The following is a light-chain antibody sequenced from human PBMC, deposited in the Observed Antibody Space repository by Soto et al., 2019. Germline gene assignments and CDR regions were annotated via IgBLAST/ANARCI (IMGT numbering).Light chain of an antibody. CDR3: QQTNTFPRT. J-gene: IGKJ4*01. Sequence: DIQLSQSPSSVSAFVGDSVSITCRARPNLTKWLAWYQQKPWEDTNLLIYSASILQSGVPSRFSGRGCGTYFTLSISGLQPEGVGTYLCQQTNTFPRTVGGGTKVDLK. CDR1: PNLTKW. CDR2: SAS. V-gene: IGKV1-12*01.